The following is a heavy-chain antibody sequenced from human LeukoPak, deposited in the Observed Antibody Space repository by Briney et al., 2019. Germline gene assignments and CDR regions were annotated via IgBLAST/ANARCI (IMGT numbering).Heavy chain of an antibody. CDR1: GFTFSAYW. CDR2: INSDGFSI. V-gene: IGHV3-74*01. D-gene: IGHD4-23*01. J-gene: IGHJ4*02. CDR3: ARPNGGY. Sequence: GGSLRLSCAASGFTFSAYWMHWVRQAPGKGLVWVSRINSDGFSIAYADSVKGRFTISRDNSKNTLYLQMNSLRAEDTAVYYCARPNGGYWGQGTLVTVSS.